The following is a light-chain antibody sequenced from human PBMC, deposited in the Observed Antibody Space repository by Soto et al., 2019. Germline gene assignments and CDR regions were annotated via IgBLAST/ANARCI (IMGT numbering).Light chain of an antibody. CDR3: QQYNNWPFT. V-gene: IGKV3-20*01. CDR2: GAS. Sequence: EIVLTQSPGTLSLSPGERATLSCRASQSISSSYLAWYQQKPGQAPRLLIYGASSGATDIPDRFSGSGSGTDFTLTISRLEPGDFAVYYCQQYNNWPFTFGPGTKVDIK. J-gene: IGKJ3*01. CDR1: QSISSSY.